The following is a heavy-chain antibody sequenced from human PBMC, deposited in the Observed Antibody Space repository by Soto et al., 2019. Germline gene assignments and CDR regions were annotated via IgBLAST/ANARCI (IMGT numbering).Heavy chain of an antibody. D-gene: IGHD3-16*01. Sequence: TLSLTGTVSGDSITSGVYFWSWIRQHPVKGLEWIGYIYHSGSTYYKPSLMGRVSMSVDTSKNQFSLELTSVTVADTAVYYCARAPTGEWGQGTLV. CDR3: ARAPTGE. V-gene: IGHV4-31*03. J-gene: IGHJ4*02. CDR1: GDSITSGVYF. CDR2: IYHSGST.